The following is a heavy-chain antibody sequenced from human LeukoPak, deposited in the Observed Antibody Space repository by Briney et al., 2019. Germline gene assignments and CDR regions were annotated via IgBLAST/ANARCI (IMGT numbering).Heavy chain of an antibody. D-gene: IGHD6-19*01. CDR1: GFTFSSYA. V-gene: IGHV3-23*01. CDR2: ISGSGGST. J-gene: IGHJ4*02. CDR3: AKVSSGWFPFDY. Sequence: PGGSLRLSCAASGFTFSSYAMSWVHQAPGKGLEWVSAISGSGGSTYYADSVKGRFTISRDSSKNTLYLQMNSLRAEDTAVYYCAKVSSGWFPFDYWGQGTLVTVSS.